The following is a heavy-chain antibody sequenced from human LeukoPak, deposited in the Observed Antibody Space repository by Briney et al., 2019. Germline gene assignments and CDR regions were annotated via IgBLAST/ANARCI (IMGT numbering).Heavy chain of an antibody. CDR3: ASLGDIVVVPAAN. V-gene: IGHV4-39*07. CDR1: GGSISSGGYY. D-gene: IGHD2-2*01. CDR2: INHSGST. Sequence: SETLSLTCTVSGGSISSGGYYWSWIRQPPGKGLEWIGEINHSGSTNYNPSLKSRVTISVDTSKNQFSLKLSSVTAADTAVYYCASLGDIVVVPAANWGQGTLVTVSS. J-gene: IGHJ4*02.